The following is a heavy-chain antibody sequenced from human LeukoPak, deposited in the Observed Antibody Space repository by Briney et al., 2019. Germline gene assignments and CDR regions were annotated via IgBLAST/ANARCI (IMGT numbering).Heavy chain of an antibody. CDR2: MNPNSGNT. J-gene: IGHJ5*02. CDR1: GYTLTSYD. V-gene: IGHV1-8*01. D-gene: IGHD2-15*01. CDR3: ARRARTSGLRYCSGGSCYLWFDP. Sequence: VKVSCKASGYTLTSYDINWVRQATGQGLEWMGWMNPNSGNTGYAQKFQGRVTMTRNTSISTAYMELSSLRSEDTAVYYCARRARTSGLRYCSGGSCYLWFDPWGQGTLVTVSS.